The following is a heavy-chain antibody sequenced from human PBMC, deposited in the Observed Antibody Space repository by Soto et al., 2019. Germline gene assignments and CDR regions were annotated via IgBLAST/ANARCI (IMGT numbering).Heavy chain of an antibody. Sequence: PGGSLRLSCAASGFTFCSYGMDWVRQAPGKGLEWVAVIWYDGSNKYYADSVKGRFTISRDNSKNTLYLQMNSLRAEDTAVYYCARDPVWYSYGTSWYFDLWGRGTLVTVSS. J-gene: IGHJ2*01. CDR2: IWYDGSNK. CDR1: GFTFCSYG. D-gene: IGHD5-18*01. CDR3: ARDPVWYSYGTSWYFDL. V-gene: IGHV3-33*01.